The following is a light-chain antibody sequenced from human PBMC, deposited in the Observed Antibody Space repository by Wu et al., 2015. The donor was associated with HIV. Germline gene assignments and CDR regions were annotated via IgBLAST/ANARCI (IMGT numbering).Light chain of an antibody. J-gene: IGKJ1*01. CDR2: KSS. CDR1: QSISGW. Sequence: DIQMTQSPSTLSASVGDRVIITCRVSQSISGWLAWYQQKSGQAPKLLIYKSSTLDNGVPSRFSGTASGTQFTLTINKLQPDDFATYYCQQRKTFGQGTTVELK. CDR3: QQRKT. V-gene: IGKV1-5*03.